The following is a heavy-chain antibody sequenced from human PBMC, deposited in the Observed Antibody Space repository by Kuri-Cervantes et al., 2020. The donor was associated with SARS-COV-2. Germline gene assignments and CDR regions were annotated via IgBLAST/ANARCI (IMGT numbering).Heavy chain of an antibody. V-gene: IGHV4-31*03. D-gene: IGHD3-3*01. CDR3: ARLPTYYDFWSGYPAFDYYYYGMDV. CDR1: GGSISSGGYY. CDR2: IFYSGGT. Sequence: SETLSLTCTVSGGSISSGGYYWSWIRQHPGKGLEWIGYIFYSGGTYYNPSLKSRVTISIDTSKSQFSLKLSSVTAADTAVYYCARLPTYYDFWSGYPAFDYYYYGMDVWGQGTTVTVSS. J-gene: IGHJ6*02.